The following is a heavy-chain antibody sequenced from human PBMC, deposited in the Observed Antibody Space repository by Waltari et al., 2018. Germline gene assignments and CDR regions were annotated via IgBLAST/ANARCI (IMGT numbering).Heavy chain of an antibody. V-gene: IGHV3-33*01. CDR3: GRDKIPPAVRGANWYFDR. D-gene: IGHD3-16*01. Sequence: LVESGGGVVQSGRSLRLSCAASGLTFSSYGMHWVRQAPGKGLEWVANIWFDGTNKYYIDSVKGRFTISRDNSKSTLYLPRDSLRVEDTALYNCGRDKIPPAVRGANWYFDRWGRGTLVRVSS. J-gene: IGHJ2*01. CDR1: GLTFSSYG. CDR2: IWFDGTNK.